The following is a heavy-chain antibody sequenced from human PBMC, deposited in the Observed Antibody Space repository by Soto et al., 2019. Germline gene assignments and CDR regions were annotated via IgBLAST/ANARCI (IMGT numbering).Heavy chain of an antibody. J-gene: IGHJ4*02. V-gene: IGHV4-34*01. CDR1: GGSFTGYY. D-gene: IGHD3-10*01. Sequence: QVQLQQWGAGLLKPSETLSLTCAVHGGSFTGYYWSWIRQPPGKALEWVGEINHGGSTNYNPSLKSRINISLNTSKNQFSLNLTSVTAADTAFYYCKRVPMMYYGAGTYGYFDSWGQGTLVTVSS. CDR3: KRVPMMYYGAGTYGYFDS. CDR2: INHGGST.